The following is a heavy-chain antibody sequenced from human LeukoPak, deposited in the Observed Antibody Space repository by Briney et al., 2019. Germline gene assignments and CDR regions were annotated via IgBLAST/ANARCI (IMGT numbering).Heavy chain of an antibody. CDR3: ATEGFRGSYDYMDV. CDR1: GGTFSSYA. Sequence: ASVKVSCKASGGTFSSYAISWVRQAPGQGLEWMGGIIPIFGTANYAQKFQGRVTMTEDTSTDTAYMELSSLRSEDTAVYYCATEGFRGSYDYMDVWGKGTTVTVSS. J-gene: IGHJ6*03. D-gene: IGHD1-26*01. V-gene: IGHV1-69*06. CDR2: IIPIFGTA.